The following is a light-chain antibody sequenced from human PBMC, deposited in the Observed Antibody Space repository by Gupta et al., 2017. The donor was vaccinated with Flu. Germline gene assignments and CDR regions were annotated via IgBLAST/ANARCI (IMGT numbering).Light chain of an antibody. CDR2: AAS. CDR1: QSISSY. J-gene: IGKJ3*01. Sequence: PSSLSASVGDRVTITCRASQSISSYLNWYQQKPGKAPKLLIYAASSLQSGVPSRCSGSGSGTDFTLTISSLQPEDFATYYCQQSYSTPFTFGPGTKVDIK. CDR3: QQSYSTPFT. V-gene: IGKV1-39*01.